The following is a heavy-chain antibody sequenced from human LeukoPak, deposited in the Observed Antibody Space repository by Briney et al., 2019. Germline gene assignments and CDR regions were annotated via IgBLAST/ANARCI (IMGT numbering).Heavy chain of an antibody. CDR2: ISSSSSTI. D-gene: IGHD2-21*02. Sequence: PGRSLRLSCAASGFTFSSYSMNWVRQAPGKGLEWVSYISSSSSTIYYADSVKGRFTISRDNAKNSLYLQMNSLRAEDTAVYYCAREYCGGDCYFDYWGQGTLVTVSS. CDR1: GFTFSSYS. J-gene: IGHJ4*02. CDR3: AREYCGGDCYFDY. V-gene: IGHV3-48*01.